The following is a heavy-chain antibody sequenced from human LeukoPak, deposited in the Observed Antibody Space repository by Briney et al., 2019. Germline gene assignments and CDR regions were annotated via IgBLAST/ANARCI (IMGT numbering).Heavy chain of an antibody. V-gene: IGHV3-7*04. CDR3: ARESGSGYDY. CDR2: INQDGSEK. CDR1: GITFSGYW. Sequence: GGSLRLSCAATGITFSGYWMTWVRQAPGKGLEWVANINQDGSEKYYVDSVKGRFTISRDNAKSSLYLQMNSLRAEDTAVYYCARESGSGYDYWGQGTLVTVSS. D-gene: IGHD5-12*01. J-gene: IGHJ4*02.